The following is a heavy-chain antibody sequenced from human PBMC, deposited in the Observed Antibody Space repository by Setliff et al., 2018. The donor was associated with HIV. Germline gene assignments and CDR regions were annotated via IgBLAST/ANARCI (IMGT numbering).Heavy chain of an antibody. CDR2: IGSYSGYT. CDR3: VRGHCNSDKCGYTWFDP. J-gene: IGHJ5*02. D-gene: IGHD2-2*01. CDR1: TYTLINYG. Sequence: ASVKVSCKASTYTLINYGVSWVRQAPGQGLEWMGWIGSYSGYTIYAQKFQDRLTMTTDTSTTTASMELRSLRSDDTAVYYCVRGHCNSDKCGYTWFDPWGQGTLVTVAS. V-gene: IGHV1-18*01.